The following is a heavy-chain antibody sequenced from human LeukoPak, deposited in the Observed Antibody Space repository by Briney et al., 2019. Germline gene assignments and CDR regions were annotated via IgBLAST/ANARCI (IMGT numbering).Heavy chain of an antibody. CDR3: ARGLGGSYNYYFDY. CDR1: GGSINSFY. V-gene: IGHV4-59*01. Sequence: SETLSLTCTVSGGSINSFYWSWIRQPPGKGLEWIGYISYSGITNYNPSLKSRVTISLDTSKNQFFLKLSSVTAADTAVYYCARGLGGSYNYYFDYWGQGTLVTVSS. CDR2: ISYSGIT. D-gene: IGHD1-26*01. J-gene: IGHJ4*02.